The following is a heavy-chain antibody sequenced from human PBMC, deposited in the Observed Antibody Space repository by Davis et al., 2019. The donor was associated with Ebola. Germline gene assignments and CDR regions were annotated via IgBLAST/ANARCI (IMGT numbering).Heavy chain of an antibody. CDR1: GGTFSSYA. CDR2: IIPILGIA. V-gene: IGHV1-69*04. CDR3: ARDLGLPGDY. Sequence: AASVKVSCKASGGTFSSYAISWVRQAPGQGLEWMGRIIPILGIANYTQKFQGRVTITADKSTSTAYMELSSLRSEDTAVYYCARDLGLPGDYWGQGTLVTVFS. J-gene: IGHJ4*02. D-gene: IGHD7-27*01.